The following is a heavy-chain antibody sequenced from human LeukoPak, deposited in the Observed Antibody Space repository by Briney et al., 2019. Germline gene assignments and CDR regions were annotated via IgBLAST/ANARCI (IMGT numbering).Heavy chain of an antibody. CDR1: GFTVSTYY. CDR3: AREGTTGHGINDQGLDY. Sequence: PGGSLRLSCAGSGFTVSTYYMAWVRQAAGKGLEWVSVLRSDGTTLYTDSAKGRFTVSRDISQNMLYLQMNSLRAEDTAVYYCAREGTTGHGINDQGLDYWGQGTLVTVSS. D-gene: IGHD4-17*01. V-gene: IGHV3-66*01. CDR2: LRSDGTT. J-gene: IGHJ4*02.